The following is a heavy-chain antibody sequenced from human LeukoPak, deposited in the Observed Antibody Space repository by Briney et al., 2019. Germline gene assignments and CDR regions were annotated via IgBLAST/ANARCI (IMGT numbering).Heavy chain of an antibody. V-gene: IGHV4-59*01. D-gene: IGHD3-9*01. J-gene: IGHJ4*02. CDR2: IYYSGST. Sequence: SETLSLTCTVSGGSISSYYWSWIRQPPGKGLEWIGYIYYSGSTNYNPSLKSRVTISVDTSKNQFSLKLSSVTAADAAVYYCARAGGRTGYSLDFDYWGQGTLVTVSS. CDR1: GGSISSYY. CDR3: ARAGGRTGYSLDFDY.